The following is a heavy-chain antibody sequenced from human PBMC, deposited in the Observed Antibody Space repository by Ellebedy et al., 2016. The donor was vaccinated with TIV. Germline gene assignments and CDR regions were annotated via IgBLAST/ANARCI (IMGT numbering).Heavy chain of an antibody. CDR1: GFTVSSNY. V-gene: IGHV3-53*01. CDR2: IYSGCNT. D-gene: IGHD1-1*01. Sequence: PGGSLRLSCTASGFTVSSNYMNWVRQAQGKGLEWVSVIYSGCNTYYADSVKGRFTISRDNSKNTVYLQMNSLRAEDTAVYYCAREVYRSTWYDCWGQGTLVTVSS. CDR3: AREVYRSTWYDC. J-gene: IGHJ5*01.